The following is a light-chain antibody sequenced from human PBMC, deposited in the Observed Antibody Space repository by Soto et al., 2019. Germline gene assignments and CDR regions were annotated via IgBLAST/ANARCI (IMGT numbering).Light chain of an antibody. V-gene: IGKV3-15*01. Sequence: EIVMTQSPAALSVSPGERVTLSCRASQSVNGNLAWYQQKPGQAPRLLVYGASTRATGIPARFSGSGSGTEFTLTIGSLQSEDFALYYCQQYNNWPLTFGGGTKVDIK. CDR3: QQYNNWPLT. CDR2: GAS. J-gene: IGKJ4*01. CDR1: QSVNGN.